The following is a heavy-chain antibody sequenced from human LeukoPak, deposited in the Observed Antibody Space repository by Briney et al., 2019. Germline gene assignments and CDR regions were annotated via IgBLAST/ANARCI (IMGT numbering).Heavy chain of an antibody. D-gene: IGHD1-7*01. J-gene: IGHJ4*02. CDR2: IYPGDSYT. V-gene: IGHV5-51*01. CDR3: ARYNWNYRESQLDY. CDR1: GYSFTTHW. Sequence: GESLKISCKGSGYSFTTHWIAWVRQMPGKGLEWMGIIYPGDSYTKYSPAFQGHVTISADKSVTTAYLQWSSLKASDTAMYYCARYNWNYRESQLDYWGQGTLVTVSS.